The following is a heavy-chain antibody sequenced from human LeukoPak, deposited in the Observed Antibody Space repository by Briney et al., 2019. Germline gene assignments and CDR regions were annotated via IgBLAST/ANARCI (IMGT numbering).Heavy chain of an antibody. Sequence: GGSLRLSCAASGFTFSSYSMNWVRQAPGKGLEWVSSISSSSSYIYYADSVKGRFTISGDNAKNSLYLQMNSLRAEDTAVYYCASLPRGLTGGYMDVWGKGTTVTVSS. CDR2: ISSSSSYI. CDR3: ASLPRGLTGGYMDV. CDR1: GFTFSSYS. V-gene: IGHV3-21*01. J-gene: IGHJ6*03. D-gene: IGHD2-8*02.